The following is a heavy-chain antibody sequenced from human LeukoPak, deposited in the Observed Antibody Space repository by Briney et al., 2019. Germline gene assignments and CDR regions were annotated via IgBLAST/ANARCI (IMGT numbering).Heavy chain of an antibody. V-gene: IGHV3-23*01. CDR2: ISSSGGST. Sequence: PGGSLRLSCAASGFTFSSYGMSWVRQAPGKGLEWVSAISSSGGSTYDADSVKGRFTISRDNSKNTLYLQMNSLRAEDTAVYYCAKDRDIVVVPGPRTGTDFDYWGQGTLVTASS. CDR3: AKDRDIVVVPGPRTGTDFDY. J-gene: IGHJ4*02. CDR1: GFTFSSYG. D-gene: IGHD2-2*01.